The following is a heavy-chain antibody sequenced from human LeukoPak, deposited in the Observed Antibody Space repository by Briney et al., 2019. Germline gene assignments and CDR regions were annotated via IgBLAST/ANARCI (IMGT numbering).Heavy chain of an antibody. CDR3: ARGGLEMATALY. Sequence: ASVKVSCKAFGYTFTNNWMHWVRQAPGQGPEWMGLISPTGGSTAYAQKFQGRVTLTRDMSTSTDYMELRSLRSDDTAVYYCARGGLEMATALYWGQGTLVTVSS. CDR1: GYTFTNNW. CDR2: ISPTGGST. J-gene: IGHJ4*02. D-gene: IGHD5-24*01. V-gene: IGHV1-46*01.